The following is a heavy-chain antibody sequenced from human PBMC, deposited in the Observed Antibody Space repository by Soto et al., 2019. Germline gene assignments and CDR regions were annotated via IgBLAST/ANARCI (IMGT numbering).Heavy chain of an antibody. Sequence: PSETLSLTCTVSGDSIGNAAYYWGWIRQPPGKGLECIGIIFYSGNTYYSPSLKSRVTMSVDTSKNQFSLKLNSVSATDTSIYFCARVFGSGSYYFDSWARELWSPSP. CDR2: IFYSGNT. J-gene: IGHJ4*02. V-gene: IGHV4-39*01. CDR1: GDSIGNAAYY. D-gene: IGHD3-10*01. CDR3: ARVFGSGSYYFDS.